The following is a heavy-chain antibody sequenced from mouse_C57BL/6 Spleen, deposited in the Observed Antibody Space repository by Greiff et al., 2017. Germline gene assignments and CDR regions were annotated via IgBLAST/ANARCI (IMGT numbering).Heavy chain of an antibody. CDR2: IHPNSGST. Sequence: VQLQQPGAELVKPGASVKLSCKASGYTFTSYWMHWVKQRPGQGLEWIGMIHPNSGSTNYNEKFKSKATLTVDNSSSTAYMQLSSLTSEDSAVYYCASRYYGSSHWYFDVWGTGTTVTVSS. J-gene: IGHJ1*03. CDR1: GYTFTSYW. V-gene: IGHV1-64*01. D-gene: IGHD1-1*01. CDR3: ASRYYGSSHWYFDV.